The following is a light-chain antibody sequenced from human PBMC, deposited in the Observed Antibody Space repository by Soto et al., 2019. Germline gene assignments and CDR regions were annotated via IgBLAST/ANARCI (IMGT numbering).Light chain of an antibody. V-gene: IGKV1-39*01. J-gene: IGKJ2*01. Sequence: DIPMTQSPSSLSASVGDRVIISCRASQTISRYLNWYQQKPGKAPKLLTYLISSLQSGVPSRFTGSGSGTDFTLTISSLQPEDFATYYCQQSYSTPHTFGQGTKLEI. CDR3: QQSYSTPHT. CDR2: LIS. CDR1: QTISRY.